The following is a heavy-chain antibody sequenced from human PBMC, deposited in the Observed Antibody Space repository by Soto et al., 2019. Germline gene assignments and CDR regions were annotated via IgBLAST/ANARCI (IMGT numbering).Heavy chain of an antibody. CDR1: GFTVSSKY. Sequence: EVQLVESGGGLIQPGGSLRLSCAASGFTVSSKYLSWVRQAPGKGLEWVSIIYSGGKTYYADSVKGRFTISRDNSKNTLYLQMNSLRAEDTAVYYCAQSTGWPAFDFWGQGTLVIVSS. CDR3: AQSTGWPAFDF. D-gene: IGHD6-19*01. CDR2: IYSGGKT. J-gene: IGHJ4*02. V-gene: IGHV3-53*01.